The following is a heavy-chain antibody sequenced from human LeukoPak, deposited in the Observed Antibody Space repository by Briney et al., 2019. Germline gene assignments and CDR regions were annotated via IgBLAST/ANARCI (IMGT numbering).Heavy chain of an antibody. J-gene: IGHJ5*02. Sequence: ASVNVSCKVSGYSLTVLSMHWGRQAPGKGLGWMVGFDIEDGETIYAQKFQGRVTMTEATSTATAYMELSSLRSEDTAVYYCASQPTRYCSSTSCYFEVYYPWGQGTLVTVSS. D-gene: IGHD2-2*01. CDR1: GYSLTVLS. CDR3: ASQPTRYCSSTSCYFEVYYP. V-gene: IGHV1-24*01. CDR2: FDIEDGET.